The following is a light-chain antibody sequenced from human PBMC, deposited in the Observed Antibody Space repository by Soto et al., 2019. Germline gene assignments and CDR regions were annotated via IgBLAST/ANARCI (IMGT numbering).Light chain of an antibody. CDR3: HQRSNWPLT. CDR2: DAS. CDR1: QSVSTY. V-gene: IGKV3-11*01. Sequence: EIVLTQSPATLCLSPGERATLSCRTSQSVSTYLAWYQQKSGQAPRLLIYDASNRATGIPARFSSSGSGTVFIITISTLEPEDYAVYYCHQRSNWPLTFGGGTKVEIK. J-gene: IGKJ4*01.